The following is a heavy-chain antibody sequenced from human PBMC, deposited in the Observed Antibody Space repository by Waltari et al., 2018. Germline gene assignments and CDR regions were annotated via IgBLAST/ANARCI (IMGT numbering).Heavy chain of an antibody. CDR2: SNHSGSN. CDR3: ARGRSRVDTAMATLGY. Sequence: QVQLQQWGAGLLKPSETLSLTCAVYGGSFSGYYWSWIRQPPGKGLEWIGESNHSGSNNYNPALKGRVTISVDTSKNQFSRKLSTVTAADTAVYYCARGRSRVDTAMATLGYWGQGTLVTVSS. J-gene: IGHJ4*02. D-gene: IGHD5-18*01. CDR1: GGSFSGYY. V-gene: IGHV4-34*01.